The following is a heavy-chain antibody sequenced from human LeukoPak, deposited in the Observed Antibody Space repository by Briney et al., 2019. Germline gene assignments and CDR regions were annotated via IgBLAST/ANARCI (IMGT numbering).Heavy chain of an antibody. D-gene: IGHD4-11*01. CDR1: GYSFTDKY. CDR3: ARFYSNYQPADY. CDR2: ISAYNGNT. Sequence: ASVKVSCKASGYSFTDKYMHWVRQAPGQGLEWMGWISAYNGNTNYAQKLQGRVTMTTDTSTSTAYMELRSLRSDDTAVYYCARFYSNYQPADYWGQGTLVTVSS. J-gene: IGHJ4*02. V-gene: IGHV1-18*01.